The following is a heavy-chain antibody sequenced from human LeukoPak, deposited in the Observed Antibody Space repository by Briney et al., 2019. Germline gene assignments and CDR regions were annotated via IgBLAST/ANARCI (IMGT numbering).Heavy chain of an antibody. CDR2: IYYSGST. Sequence: SETLSLTCTVSGGSISSSSYYWGWIRQPPGKGLEWIGSIYYSGSTYYNPSLKNRVTISVDTSKNQFSLKLSSVTAADTAVYYCARGGSSSWFQIRYCWFDRCGQGRLVTV. CDR1: GGSISSSSYY. D-gene: IGHD6-13*01. CDR3: ARGGSSSWFQIRYCWFDR. J-gene: IGHJ5*02. V-gene: IGHV4-39*07.